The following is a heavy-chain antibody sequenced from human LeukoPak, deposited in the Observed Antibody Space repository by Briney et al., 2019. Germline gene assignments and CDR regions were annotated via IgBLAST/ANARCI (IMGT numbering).Heavy chain of an antibody. D-gene: IGHD3-10*01. Sequence: ASVKVSCKASGYTFTGYYMHWVRQAPGQGLEWMGWINPNSGGTNYAQKFQGRVTMTRDTSTSTAYMELSRLRSDDTAVYYCARVVPRRLWFGELLSSNWFDPWGQGTLVTVSS. CDR2: INPNSGGT. V-gene: IGHV1-2*02. J-gene: IGHJ5*02. CDR3: ARVVPRRLWFGELLSSNWFDP. CDR1: GYTFTGYY.